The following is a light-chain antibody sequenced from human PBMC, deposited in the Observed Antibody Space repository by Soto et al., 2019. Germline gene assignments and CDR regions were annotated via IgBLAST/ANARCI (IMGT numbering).Light chain of an antibody. CDR1: QSVSSN. J-gene: IGKJ5*01. V-gene: IGKV3-15*01. CDR2: ATS. Sequence: EIVMTQSPATLSVSPGERASLSCRASQSVSSNLAWYQQKPGQTPRLLIYATSTRATGIPARFSGSGSGTEFTLTISSLQSEDFAVYYCQQYVTSPAITFGQGTRLEIK. CDR3: QQYVTSPAIT.